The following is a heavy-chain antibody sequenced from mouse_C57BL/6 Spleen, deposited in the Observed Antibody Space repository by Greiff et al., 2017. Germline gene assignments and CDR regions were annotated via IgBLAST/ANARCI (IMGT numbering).Heavy chain of an antibody. J-gene: IGHJ4*01. D-gene: IGHD1-1*01. V-gene: IGHV5-6*01. CDR3: ARQDTRYFYYAMDY. CDR1: GFTFSSYG. Sequence: EVMLVESGGDLVKPGGSLKLSCAASGFTFSSYGMSWVRQTPDKRLEWVATISSGGSYTYYPDSVKGRFTISRDNAKNTLYLQMSSLKSEDTAMYYCARQDTRYFYYAMDYWGQGTSVTVSS. CDR2: ISSGGSYT.